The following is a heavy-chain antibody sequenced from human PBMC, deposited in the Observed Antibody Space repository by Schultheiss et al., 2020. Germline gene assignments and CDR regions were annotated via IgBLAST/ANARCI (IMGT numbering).Heavy chain of an antibody. J-gene: IGHJ4*02. Sequence: SETLSLTCTVSGGSISSYYWSWIRQPPGKGLEWIGEINHSGSTNYNPSLKSRVTISVDTSKNQFSLKLNSVTAADTAVYYCARRSGYYTAIDYWGQGTLVTVSS. D-gene: IGHD3-3*01. V-gene: IGHV4-59*01. CDR2: INHSGST. CDR1: GGSISSYY. CDR3: ARRSGYYTAIDY.